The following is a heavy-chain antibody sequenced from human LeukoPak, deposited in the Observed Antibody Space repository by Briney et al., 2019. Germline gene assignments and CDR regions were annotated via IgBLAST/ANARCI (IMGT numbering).Heavy chain of an antibody. CDR3: ARGLACSGGSCYSRGGAMDV. CDR2: ISSSGSTI. J-gene: IGHJ6*03. Sequence: GGSLRLSCAASGFTFSSYEMNWVRQAPGKGLEWVSYISSSGSTIYYADSVKGRFTISRDNAKNSLYLQMNSLRAEDTAVYYCARGLACSGGSCYSRGGAMDVWGKGTTVTISS. CDR1: GFTFSSYE. D-gene: IGHD2-15*01. V-gene: IGHV3-48*03.